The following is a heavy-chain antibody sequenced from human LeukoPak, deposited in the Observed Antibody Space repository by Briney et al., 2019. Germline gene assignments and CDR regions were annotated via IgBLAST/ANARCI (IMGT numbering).Heavy chain of an antibody. Sequence: QPGGSLRLSCAASGFTFSDYAINWVRQAPGKGLEWVSSISRGGVITYHADSVKGRFTISRDNSNNTLYLHMNSLRAEDTAVYYCVSRAGSPWGPFDDWGQGTLVTVSS. D-gene: IGHD7-27*01. CDR3: VSRAGSPWGPFDD. CDR2: ISRGGVIT. V-gene: IGHV3-23*01. CDR1: GFTFSDYA. J-gene: IGHJ4*02.